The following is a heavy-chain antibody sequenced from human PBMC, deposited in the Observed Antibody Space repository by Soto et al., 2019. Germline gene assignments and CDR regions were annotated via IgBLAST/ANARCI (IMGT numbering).Heavy chain of an antibody. Sequence: GGSLRLSCAASGFTFTSYAMSWVRQAPGKGLEWVAIISGSAGKTYYADSVKGRFTISRDNSKNTLYLQMNSLRAEDTAVYYCAKAPAAEQLVDYWGQGTLVTVSS. V-gene: IGHV3-23*01. D-gene: IGHD6-6*01. CDR2: ISGSAGKT. CDR3: AKAPAAEQLVDY. J-gene: IGHJ4*02. CDR1: GFTFTSYA.